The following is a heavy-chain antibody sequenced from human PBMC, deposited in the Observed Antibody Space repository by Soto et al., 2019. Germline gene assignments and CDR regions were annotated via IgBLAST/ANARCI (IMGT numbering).Heavy chain of an antibody. Sequence: GESLKISFEASGFVFTNFWMHWVRHVPGKGLVWVARIDTSGHSTNYAESVKGRFTISRDNAKNTVSLQMNSLRVEDTGVYYCAKDSWYFDHWSQGSQVTVSS. CDR2: IDTSGHST. D-gene: IGHD6-13*01. J-gene: IGHJ4*02. CDR1: GFVFTNFW. V-gene: IGHV3-74*01. CDR3: AKDSWYFDH.